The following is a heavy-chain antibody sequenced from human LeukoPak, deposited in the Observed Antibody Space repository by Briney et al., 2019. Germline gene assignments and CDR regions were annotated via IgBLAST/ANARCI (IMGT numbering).Heavy chain of an antibody. Sequence: SETLSLTCTVSGGSISSGSYYWSWIRQPAGKGLEWIGSIYYSGSTYYNPSLKSRVTISVDTSKNQFSLKLSSVTAADTAVYYCARVRYYGSGSYGGTTWFDPWGQGTLVTVSS. CDR2: IYYSGST. V-gene: IGHV4-39*01. CDR1: GGSISSGSYY. D-gene: IGHD3-10*01. CDR3: ARVRYYGSGSYGGTTWFDP. J-gene: IGHJ5*02.